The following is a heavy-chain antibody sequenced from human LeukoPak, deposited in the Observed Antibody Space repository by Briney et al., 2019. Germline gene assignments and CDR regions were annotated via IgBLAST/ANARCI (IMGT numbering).Heavy chain of an antibody. J-gene: IGHJ3*02. CDR2: ISYDGSNK. V-gene: IGHV3-30-3*01. CDR3: ARAQAITIFGVVTREDI. CDR1: GFTFSSYA. Sequence: PGGSLRLPCAASGFTFSSYAMHWVRQAPGKGLEWVAVISYDGSNKYYADSVKGRFTISRDNAKNTLYLQMNSLRAEDTAVYYCARAQAITIFGVVTREDIWGQGTMVTVSS. D-gene: IGHD3-3*01.